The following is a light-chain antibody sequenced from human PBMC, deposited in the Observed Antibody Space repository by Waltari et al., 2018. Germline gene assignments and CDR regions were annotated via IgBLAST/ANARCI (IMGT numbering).Light chain of an antibody. Sequence: HSALTQPPSASASPGQSVTISCTGTSSDVGGYDYVSWYQQHPGKAPKLIIYEVNKRPSGVPDRFSGSKSGNTASLTVAGLQAEDEADYYCSSYTSSNNCVFGTGTKVTVL. CDR3: SSYTSSNNCV. V-gene: IGLV2-8*01. CDR1: SSDVGGYDY. CDR2: EVN. J-gene: IGLJ1*01.